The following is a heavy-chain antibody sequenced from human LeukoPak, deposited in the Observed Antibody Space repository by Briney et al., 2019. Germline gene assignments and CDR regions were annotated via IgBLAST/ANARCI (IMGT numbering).Heavy chain of an antibody. V-gene: IGHV4-59*12. Sequence: SETLSLTCTVSGGSIKNYYWSWIRQPPGKGLEWIGHIYYTGSTNYNPSLKSRVTISVDKSKNHFSLKLSSVTAADTALYYCARLLFGGYYYYGMDVWGQGTTVTVSS. CDR2: IYYTGST. D-gene: IGHD3-10*01. CDR1: GGSIKNYY. CDR3: ARLLFGGYYYYGMDV. J-gene: IGHJ6*02.